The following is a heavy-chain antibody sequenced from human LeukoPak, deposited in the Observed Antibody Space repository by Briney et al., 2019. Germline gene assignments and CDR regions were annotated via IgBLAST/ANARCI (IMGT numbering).Heavy chain of an antibody. CDR3: AKDWARYYYGSGSPTLFDY. CDR2: ISGSGGST. J-gene: IGHJ4*02. Sequence: GGSLRLSCAASGFPFSSYAMSWVRQAPGKGLEWVSAISGSGGSTYYADSVKGRFTISRDNSKNTLYLQMNSLRAEDTAVYYCAKDWARYYYGSGSPTLFDYWGQGTLVTVSS. D-gene: IGHD3-10*01. V-gene: IGHV3-23*01. CDR1: GFPFSSYA.